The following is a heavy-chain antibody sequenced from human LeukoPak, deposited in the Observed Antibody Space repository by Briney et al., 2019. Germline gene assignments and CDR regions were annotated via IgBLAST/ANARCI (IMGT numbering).Heavy chain of an antibody. Sequence: SETLSLTCTVSGGSISSSGYYWGWIRQPPGKGLEWIGSIYYSGSTYYNPSLKSRVTISVDTSKNQFSLKLSSVTAADTAVYYCARHSRQLRGRIFYWGQGTLVTISS. D-gene: IGHD4-11*01. J-gene: IGHJ4*02. CDR2: IYYSGST. CDR1: GGSISSSGYY. CDR3: ARHSRQLRGRIFY. V-gene: IGHV4-39*01.